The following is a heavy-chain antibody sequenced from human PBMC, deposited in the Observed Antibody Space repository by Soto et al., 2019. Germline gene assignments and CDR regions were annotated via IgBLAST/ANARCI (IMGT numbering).Heavy chain of an antibody. V-gene: IGHV4-4*02. CDR1: GGSISSSYW. J-gene: IGHJ4*02. Sequence: QVQLQESGPGLVKPSGTLSLTCAVSGGSISSSYWWNWVRQTPRGGLEWIGEIYHGGTTNYNPSLKNRVTISVDKSKNRFSLKLTSVTAADTAVYYCVSSLNYDFWRDGGRHFYFDYWGRGILATVAS. D-gene: IGHD3-3*01. CDR2: IYHGGTT. CDR3: VSSLNYDFWRDGGRHFYFDY.